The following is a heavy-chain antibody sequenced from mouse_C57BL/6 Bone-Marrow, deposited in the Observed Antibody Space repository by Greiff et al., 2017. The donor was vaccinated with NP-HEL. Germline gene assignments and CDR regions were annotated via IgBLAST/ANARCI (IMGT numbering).Heavy chain of an antibody. V-gene: IGHV5-15*01. J-gene: IGHJ1*03. CDR1: GFTFSDYG. Sequence: DVQLVESGGGLVQPGGSLKLSCAASGFTFSDYGMAWVRQAPRKGPEWVAFISNLAYSIYYADTVTGRFTISRENAKNTLYLEMSSLRSEDTAMYYCARIYDGYYFSYWYFDVWGTGTTVTVSS. CDR3: ARIYDGYYFSYWYFDV. D-gene: IGHD2-3*01. CDR2: ISNLAYSI.